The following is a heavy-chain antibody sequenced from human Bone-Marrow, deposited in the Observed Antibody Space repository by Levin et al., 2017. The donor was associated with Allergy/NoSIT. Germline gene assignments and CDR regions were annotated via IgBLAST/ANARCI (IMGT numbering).Heavy chain of an antibody. J-gene: IGHJ6*02. CDR2: ISWNSGSI. V-gene: IGHV3-9*01. CDR3: AKDTSYGSGSYYNRHYYGMDV. Sequence: LSLPCAASGFTFDDYAMHWVRPAPGKGLEWVSGISWNSGSIGYADSVKGRFTISRDNAKNSLYLQMNRLRAEDTALYYCAKDTSYGSGSYYNRHYYGMDVWGQGTTVTVSS. D-gene: IGHD3-10*01. CDR1: GFTFDDYA.